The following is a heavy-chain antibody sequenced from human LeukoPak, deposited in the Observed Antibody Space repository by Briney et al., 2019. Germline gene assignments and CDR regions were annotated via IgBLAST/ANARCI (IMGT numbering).Heavy chain of an antibody. J-gene: IGHJ5*02. D-gene: IGHD3-22*01. Sequence: GESLKISCKGSGYSFTSYWIGWVRQMPGKGLEWMGIIYPGDSDTRYSPSFQGQVTISADKSIGTAYLQWSSLKASDTAMYYCARLWYYYDSSGYSNWFDPWGQGTLVTASS. CDR3: ARLWYYYDSSGYSNWFDP. V-gene: IGHV5-51*01. CDR1: GYSFTSYW. CDR2: IYPGDSDT.